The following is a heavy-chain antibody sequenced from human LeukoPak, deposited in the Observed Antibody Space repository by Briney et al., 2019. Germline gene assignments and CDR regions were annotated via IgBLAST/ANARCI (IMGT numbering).Heavy chain of an antibody. CDR1: GYTFTGYY. CDR3: ASGREYCSGGSCYSSDDAFDI. Sequence: ASVWDSCKASGYTFTGYYMHWVRQAPGQGLEWMGWINPNSGGTNYAQKFQGRVTMTRDTSISTAYMELSRLRSNDTAVYYCASGREYCSGGSCYSSDDAFDIWGQGTMFTVSS. CDR2: INPNSGGT. J-gene: IGHJ3*02. V-gene: IGHV1-2*02. D-gene: IGHD2-15*01.